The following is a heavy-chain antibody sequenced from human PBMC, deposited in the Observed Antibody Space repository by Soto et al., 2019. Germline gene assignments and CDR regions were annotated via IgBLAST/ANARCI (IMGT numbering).Heavy chain of an antibody. J-gene: IGHJ4*02. D-gene: IGHD2-2*01. CDR3: ATDKSSSPFDY. CDR1: GFSLSNYG. CDR2: IWHDGSIQ. Sequence: PGGSLRLSCAVSGFSLSNYGMHWVRQAPGKGLEWVAVIWHDGSIQQYADSVKGRFTISRDNSKNTLSLQMNSLRAEDTAMYYCATDKSSSPFDYWGPGTLVTVSS. V-gene: IGHV3-33*01.